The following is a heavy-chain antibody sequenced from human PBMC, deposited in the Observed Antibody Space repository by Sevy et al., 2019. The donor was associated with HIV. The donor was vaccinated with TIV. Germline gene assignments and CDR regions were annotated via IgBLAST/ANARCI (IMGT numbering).Heavy chain of an antibody. V-gene: IGHV3-73*01. CDR3: TRPNPGIGYYYDSSGYSNNWFDP. D-gene: IGHD3-22*01. J-gene: IGHJ5*02. CDR1: GFTISGSA. Sequence: GGSLRLSCAASGFTISGSAMHWVRQASGKGLEWVGRIRSKANSYATAYAASVKGRFTISRDDSKNTAYLQMNSLKTEDTSVYYCTRPNPGIGYYYDSSGYSNNWFDPWGQGTLVTVSS. CDR2: IRSKANSYAT.